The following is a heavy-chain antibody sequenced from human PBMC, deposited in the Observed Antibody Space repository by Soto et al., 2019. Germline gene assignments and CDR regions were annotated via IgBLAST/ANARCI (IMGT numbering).Heavy chain of an antibody. V-gene: IGHV3-13*01. Sequence: EVQLVESGGGLVQPGGSLRLSCAASGFTFSSYDMHWVRQATGKGLEWVSAIGTAGDTYYPGSVKGRFTISRENAKNSLYLQMNSLRAGDTAVYCCARGRYCSGGSCYDDWYFDLWGRGTLVTVSS. CDR3: ARGRYCSGGSCYDDWYFDL. J-gene: IGHJ2*01. D-gene: IGHD2-15*01. CDR2: IGTAGDT. CDR1: GFTFSSYD.